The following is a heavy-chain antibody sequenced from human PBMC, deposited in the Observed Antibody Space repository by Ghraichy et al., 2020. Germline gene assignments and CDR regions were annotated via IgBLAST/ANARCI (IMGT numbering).Heavy chain of an antibody. V-gene: IGHV3-33*01. CDR2: IWYDGSNK. D-gene: IGHD6-13*01. CDR3: ARDIAAAGPERYYYYGMDV. Sequence: GGSLRLSCAAFGFTFSSYGMHWVRQAPGKGLEWVAVIWYDGSNKYYADSVKGRFPISRDNSKNTLYLQMNSLRAEDTAVYYCARDIAAAGPERYYYYGMDVWGQGTTVTVSS. CDR1: GFTFSSYG. J-gene: IGHJ6*02.